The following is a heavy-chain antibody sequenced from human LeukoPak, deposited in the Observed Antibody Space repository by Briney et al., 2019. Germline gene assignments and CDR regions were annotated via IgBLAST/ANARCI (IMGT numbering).Heavy chain of an antibody. CDR2: ISSSGSTI. CDR1: GFTFSSYE. Sequence: GGSLRLSCAASGFTFSSYEMNWVRQAPGKGLVWVSYISSSGSTIYYADSVKGRFTISRDNAKNSLYLQMNSLRAEDTAVYYCARDYYGSGSYYNGYFDYWGQGTLVTVSS. J-gene: IGHJ4*02. CDR3: ARDYYGSGSYYNGYFDY. D-gene: IGHD3-10*01. V-gene: IGHV3-48*03.